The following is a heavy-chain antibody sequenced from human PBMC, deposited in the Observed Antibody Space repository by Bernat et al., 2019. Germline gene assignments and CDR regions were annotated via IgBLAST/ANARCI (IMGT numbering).Heavy chain of an antibody. V-gene: IGHV4-39*01. CDR3: ARATGVNWFDP. Sequence: QLQLQESGPGLVKPSETLSLTCTVSGGSISSSDYYWGWIRQPPGKGLEWIGSVYYSGSTYYNPSLKSRVTISVDTSRTQFSLTLSTVTAADAAVYYCARATGVNWFDPWGQGTLVTASS. CDR1: GGSISSSDYY. D-gene: IGHD3-3*01. CDR2: VYYSGST. J-gene: IGHJ5*02.